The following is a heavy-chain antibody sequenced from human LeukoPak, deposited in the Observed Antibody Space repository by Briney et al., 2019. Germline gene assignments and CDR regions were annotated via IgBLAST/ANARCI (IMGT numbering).Heavy chain of an antibody. CDR2: IYYSGST. V-gene: IGHV4-59*01. J-gene: IGHJ4*02. Sequence: SQTLSLTCTVSGGPISSYYWSWIRQPPGKGLEWIGYIYYSGSTNYNPSLKSRVTISVDTSKNQFSLKLSSVTAADTAVYYCARLGYSSGWFLDYWGQGTLVTVSS. D-gene: IGHD6-19*01. CDR1: GGPISSYY. CDR3: ARLGYSSGWFLDY.